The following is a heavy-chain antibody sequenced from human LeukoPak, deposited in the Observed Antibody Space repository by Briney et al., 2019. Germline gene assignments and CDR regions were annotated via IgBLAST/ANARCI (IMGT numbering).Heavy chain of an antibody. CDR2: MNPNSGNT. Sequence: GASVKVSCKASGXXFTSYDINWVRQATXXXXXXXXXMNPNSGNTGYAQKFQGRVTMTRNTSISTAYMELSSLRSEDTAVYYCARGRGLSSSWYGDWFDPWGQGTLVTVSS. J-gene: IGHJ5*02. V-gene: IGHV1-8*01. CDR3: ARGRGLSSSWYGDWFDP. CDR1: GXXFTSYD. D-gene: IGHD6-13*01.